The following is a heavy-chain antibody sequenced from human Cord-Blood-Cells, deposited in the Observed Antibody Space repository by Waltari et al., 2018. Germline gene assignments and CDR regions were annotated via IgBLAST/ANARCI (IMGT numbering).Heavy chain of an antibody. Sequence: QVQLVQSGAEVKKPGASVTVSCKVSGYTLPELSMPWVRPAPGKGLEWMGGFDPEDGETIYAQKFQGRVTMTEDTSTDTAYMELSSLRSEDTAVYYCATDNPWGEASQEAFDIWGQGTMVTVSS. D-gene: IGHD3-16*01. CDR1: GYTLPELS. CDR3: ATDNPWGEASQEAFDI. CDR2: FDPEDGET. V-gene: IGHV1-24*01. J-gene: IGHJ3*02.